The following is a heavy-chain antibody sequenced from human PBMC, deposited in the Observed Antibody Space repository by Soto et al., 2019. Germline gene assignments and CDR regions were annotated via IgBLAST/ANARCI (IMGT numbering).Heavy chain of an antibody. CDR2: IYYSGST. Sequence: QVQLQESGPGLVKPSETLSLTCTVSGGSISSYYWSWIRQPPGKGLEWIGYIYYSGSTNYNPSLKRXXTXPXXTSKNQCSLKLSSVPAADTAVYYCARSGAMRVLDYWGQGTLVTVSS. CDR3: ARSGAMRVLDY. D-gene: IGHD3-22*01. CDR1: GGSISSYY. J-gene: IGHJ4*02. V-gene: IGHV4-59*01.